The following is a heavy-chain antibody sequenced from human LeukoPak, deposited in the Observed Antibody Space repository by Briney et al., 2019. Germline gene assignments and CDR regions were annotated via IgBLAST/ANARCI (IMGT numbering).Heavy chain of an antibody. J-gene: IGHJ3*02. CDR2: ISYDGSNK. CDR3: ARGVVVVITTSPQDFDAFDI. D-gene: IGHD3-22*01. CDR1: GFTFSSYA. Sequence: SLRLSCAASGFTFSSYAMHWVRQAPGKGLEWVAVISYDGSNKYYADSVKGRFTISRDNSKNTLYLQMSSLRAEDTAVYYCARGVVVVITTSPQDFDAFDIWGQGTMVTVSS. V-gene: IGHV3-30-3*01.